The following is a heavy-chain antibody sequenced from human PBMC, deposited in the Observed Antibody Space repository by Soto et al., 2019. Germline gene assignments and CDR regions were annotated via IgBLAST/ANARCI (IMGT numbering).Heavy chain of an antibody. V-gene: IGHV1-18*01. J-gene: IGHJ6*02. D-gene: IGHD3-22*01. Sequence: GRQAPGQVLERMGWLSAYNGNTNYAQNPRGRVTMTPDTSTSTAYMELSSLRSDDTPEHHCARDNCSGYVIYPYEMDVWGQGTTVTVSS. CDR2: LSAYNGNT. CDR3: ARDNCSGYVIYPYEMDV.